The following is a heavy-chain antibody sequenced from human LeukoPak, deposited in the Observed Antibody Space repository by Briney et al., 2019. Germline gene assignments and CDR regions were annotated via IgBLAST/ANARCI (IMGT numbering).Heavy chain of an antibody. V-gene: IGHV3-7*01. J-gene: IGHJ5*02. CDR2: IKKDGTEK. CDR3: ARDSKGLAAERNWFDP. D-gene: IGHD6-25*01. Sequence: GGSLRLSCAASGFTFSSYWMSWVRQAPGKGLEWVANIKKDGTEKKYVDSVKGRFTISRDNAKNSLYLQMNSLRAEDTALYYCARDSKGLAAERNWFDPWGQGTLVTVSS. CDR1: GFTFSSYW.